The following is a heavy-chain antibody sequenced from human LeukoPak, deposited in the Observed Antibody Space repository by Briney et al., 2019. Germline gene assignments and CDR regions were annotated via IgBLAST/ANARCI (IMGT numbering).Heavy chain of an antibody. J-gene: IGHJ3*02. V-gene: IGHV1-69*06. D-gene: IGHD5-18*01. Sequence: SVKVSCKASGGTFSSYAISWVRQAPGQGLEWMGGIIPIFGTANYAQKFQGRVTITADKSTSTAYMGLSSLRSEDTAVYYCTRDEGRSGYTSTHTFDIWGQGTMVTVSS. CDR2: IIPIFGTA. CDR3: TRDEGRSGYTSTHTFDI. CDR1: GGTFSSYA.